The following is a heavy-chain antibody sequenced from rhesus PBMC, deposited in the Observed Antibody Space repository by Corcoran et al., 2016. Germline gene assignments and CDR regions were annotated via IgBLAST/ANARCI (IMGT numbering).Heavy chain of an antibody. CDR2: INGDSGNT. V-gene: IGHV4-80*01. CDR3: ARSPGSWYFDL. J-gene: IGHJ2*01. CDR1: GASIRSNW. Sequence: QVQLQESGPGLVKPSETLSLTCTVSGASIRSNWWSWIRQPPGKGLEWIGEINGDSGNTNQNPSLKNRITISRDASKNQCSPEVNSLTAADTAVYYCARSPGSWYFDLWGPGTPITISS.